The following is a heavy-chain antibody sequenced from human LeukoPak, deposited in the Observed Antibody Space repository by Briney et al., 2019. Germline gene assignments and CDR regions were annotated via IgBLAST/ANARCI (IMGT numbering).Heavy chain of an antibody. J-gene: IGHJ5*02. V-gene: IGHV3-23*01. D-gene: IGHD3-3*01. CDR2: ISGSGGST. CDR1: GFTFSSYA. CDR3: AKVRGTIFWSGRNWFDH. Sequence: GGSLRLSCAASGFTFSSYAMSWVRQAPGKGLEGVSAISGSGGSTYYADSVKGRLTISRDNSKNTLYLQMNSLRAEDTAVYYCAKVRGTIFWSGRNWFDHWGQGTLVTVSS.